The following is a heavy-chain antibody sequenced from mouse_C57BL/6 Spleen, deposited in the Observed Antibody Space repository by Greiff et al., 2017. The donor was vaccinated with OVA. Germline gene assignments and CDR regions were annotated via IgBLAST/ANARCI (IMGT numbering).Heavy chain of an antibody. CDR3: ARWVITTVVAPYAMDY. D-gene: IGHD1-1*01. Sequence: VKLQESGAELMKPGASVKLSCKATGYTFTGYWIEWVKQRPGHGLEWIGEILPGSGSTNYNEKFKGKATFTADTSSNTAYMQLSSLTTEDSAIYYCARWVITTVVAPYAMDYWGQGTSVTVSS. CDR1: GYTFTGYW. V-gene: IGHV1-9*01. J-gene: IGHJ4*01. CDR2: ILPGSGST.